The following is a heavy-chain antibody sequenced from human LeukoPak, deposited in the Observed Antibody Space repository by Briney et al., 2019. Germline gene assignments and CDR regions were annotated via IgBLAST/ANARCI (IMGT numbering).Heavy chain of an antibody. CDR1: GFTFDDYA. CDR3: AKAFRVTTNYFDY. V-gene: IGHV3-9*01. Sequence: GRSLRLSCAASGFTFDDYAMHWVRQAPGKGLEWVSGISWNSGSIGYADSVKGRFTISRDNAKNSLYLQMNSLRAEDTALYYCAKAFRVTTNYFDYWGQGTLATVSS. D-gene: IGHD4-17*01. J-gene: IGHJ4*02. CDR2: ISWNSGSI.